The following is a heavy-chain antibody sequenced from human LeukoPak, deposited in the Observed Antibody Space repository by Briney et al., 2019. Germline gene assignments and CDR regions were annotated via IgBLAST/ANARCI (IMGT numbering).Heavy chain of an antibody. V-gene: IGHV4-34*01. D-gene: IGHD2-15*01. CDR3: ARLYCSGGSCYSETLNWFDP. CDR1: GGSFSGYY. J-gene: IGHJ5*02. CDR2: INHSGST. Sequence: SETLSLTCAVYGGSFSGYYWSWIRQPPGKGLEWIGEINHSGSTNYNPSLKSRVTISVDTSKNQFSLKLSSVTAAGTAVYYCARLYCSGGSCYSETLNWFDPWGQGTLVTVSS.